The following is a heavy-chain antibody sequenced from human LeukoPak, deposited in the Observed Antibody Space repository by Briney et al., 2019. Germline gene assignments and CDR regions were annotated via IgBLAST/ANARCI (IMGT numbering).Heavy chain of an antibody. D-gene: IGHD4-17*01. Sequence: ASVKVSCKASGYIFNGYYIHWVRQAPGQGLEWMGWINPDSGGTKYAQKFQGRVTMTRDTSISTAYMELSRLRSDDTAVYYCATTDYAYDAFDIWGQGTMVTVSS. CDR3: ATTDYAYDAFDI. CDR1: GYIFNGYY. J-gene: IGHJ3*02. V-gene: IGHV1-2*02. CDR2: INPDSGGT.